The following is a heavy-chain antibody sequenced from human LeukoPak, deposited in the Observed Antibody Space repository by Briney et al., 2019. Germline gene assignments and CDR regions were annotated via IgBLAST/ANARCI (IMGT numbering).Heavy chain of an antibody. V-gene: IGHV4-34*01. J-gene: IGHJ2*01. CDR2: IIEKGNA. D-gene: IGHD3-10*01. CDR3: ARGYYPPRWYFDL. CDR1: GGSFSSYS. Sequence: SETLSLTCALYGGSFSSYSWSWTWIRQTPERGLEWIGEIIEKGNANYNPSLKSRVTIVLDTSKNQFSLKLTSMAAADTAMYYCARGYYPPRWYFDLWGRGTLVTVSS.